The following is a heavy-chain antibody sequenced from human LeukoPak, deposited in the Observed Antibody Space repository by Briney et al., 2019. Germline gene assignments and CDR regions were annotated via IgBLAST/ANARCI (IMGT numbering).Heavy chain of an antibody. CDR2: ISGSGGST. D-gene: IGHD5-18*01. CDR1: GFTVSSNY. CDR3: AKYSYGPFCFDY. V-gene: IGHV3-23*01. Sequence: GGSLRLSCVVSGFTVSSNYMTWVRQAPGKGLEWVSAISGSGGSTYYADSVKGRFTISRDNSKNTLYLQMNSLRAEDTAVYYCAKYSYGPFCFDYWGQGTLVTVSS. J-gene: IGHJ4*02.